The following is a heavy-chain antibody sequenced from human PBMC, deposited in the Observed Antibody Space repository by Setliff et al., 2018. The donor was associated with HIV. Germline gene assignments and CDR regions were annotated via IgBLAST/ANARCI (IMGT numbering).Heavy chain of an antibody. J-gene: IGHJ4*02. CDR1: GYTFTNYD. D-gene: IGHD1-26*01. CDR2: MNPNSGNT. Sequence: PSVKVSCKASGYTFTNYDINWVRQATGQGLEWMGWMNPNSGNTGYAQKFQGRVTMTRNTSISTAYMELSSLRSEDTAVYYCARFRKFQLVGALDYWGQGTLVTVSS. CDR3: ARFRKFQLVGALDY. V-gene: IGHV1-8*01.